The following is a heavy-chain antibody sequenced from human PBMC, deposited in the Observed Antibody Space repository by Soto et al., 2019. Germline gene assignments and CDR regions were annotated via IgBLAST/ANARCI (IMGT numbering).Heavy chain of an antibody. Sequence: SETLSLTCIVSGESISSSSYYWGWIRQPPGKGLEGIGSIYYSGRTYYNPSFKSRVTISIDTSKNQFSLKLNSVTATDTAVYYCARQRTTVVTQAYFDHWGQGALVTVSS. J-gene: IGHJ4*02. V-gene: IGHV4-39*01. D-gene: IGHD2-21*02. CDR2: IYYSGRT. CDR1: GESISSSSYY. CDR3: ARQRTTVVTQAYFDH.